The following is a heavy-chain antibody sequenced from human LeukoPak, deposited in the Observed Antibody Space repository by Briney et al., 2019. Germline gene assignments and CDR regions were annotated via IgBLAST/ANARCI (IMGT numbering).Heavy chain of an antibody. V-gene: IGHV3-33*01. CDR1: GFTFSSYG. J-gene: IGHJ4*02. Sequence: GGSLRLSCATSGFTFSSYGFHWVRQAPGKGLEWVAVISNNGGYKHYTDSVKGRFTISRDDSKSTVYLQMNSLRAEDTAVYYCTRDTPFGGYWGQGTLVTVSS. CDR3: TRDTPFGGY. D-gene: IGHD3-16*01. CDR2: ISNNGGYK.